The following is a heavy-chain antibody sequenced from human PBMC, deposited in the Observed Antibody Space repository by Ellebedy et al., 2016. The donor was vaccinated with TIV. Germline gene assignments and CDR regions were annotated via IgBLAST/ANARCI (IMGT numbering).Heavy chain of an antibody. J-gene: IGHJ4*02. CDR2: MSYDGSSE. Sequence: GGSLRLXXAVSGSTFNTYAMHWVRQAPGKGLEWVAVMSYDGSSEYYADSVKGRVTISRDDSKNTLYLQMNSLRTEDTAVYYCARAPPGRGPDYWGQGTLVSVSS. D-gene: IGHD5-12*01. V-gene: IGHV3-30-3*01. CDR1: GSTFNTYA. CDR3: ARAPPGRGPDY.